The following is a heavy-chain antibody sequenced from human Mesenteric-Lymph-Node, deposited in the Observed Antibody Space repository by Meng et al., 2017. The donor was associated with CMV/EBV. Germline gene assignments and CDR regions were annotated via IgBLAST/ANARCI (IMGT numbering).Heavy chain of an antibody. D-gene: IGHD6-19*01. CDR1: GGSISSSSYY. CDR2: IYYSGST. Sequence: ETLSLTCTVSGGSISSSSYYWGWIRQPPGKGLEWIGSIYYSGSTYYNPSLKSRVTISVDTSKNQFSLKLSSVTAADTAVYYCARPQYTYSSGIDYWGQGTLVTVSS. J-gene: IGHJ4*02. CDR3: ARPQYTYSSGIDY. V-gene: IGHV4-39*01.